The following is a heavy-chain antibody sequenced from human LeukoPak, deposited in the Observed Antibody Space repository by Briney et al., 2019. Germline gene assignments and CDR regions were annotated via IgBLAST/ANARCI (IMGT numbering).Heavy chain of an antibody. CDR3: AKPKYYYDSSGYYYDY. D-gene: IGHD3-22*01. V-gene: IGHV3-23*01. J-gene: IGHJ4*02. CDR1: GFTFSSYA. CDR2: ISGSGGST. Sequence: GGSLRLSCAASGFTFSSYAMSWVRQAPGKGLEWVSAISGSGGSTYYADSVKGRLTISRDNSKNTLYLQMNSLRAEDTAVYYCAKPKYYYDSSGYYYDYWGQGTLVTVSS.